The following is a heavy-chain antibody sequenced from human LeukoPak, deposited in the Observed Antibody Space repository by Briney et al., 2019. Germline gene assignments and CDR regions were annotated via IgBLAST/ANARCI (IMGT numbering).Heavy chain of an antibody. CDR3: ARGPELIVVFRFDY. V-gene: IGHV1-69*13. D-gene: IGHD2-21*01. Sequence: ASVKVSCKASGGTFSSYAISWVRQAPGQGLERMGGIIPIFGTANYAQKFQGRVTITADESTSTAYMELSSLRSEDTAVYYCARGPELIVVFRFDYWGQGTLVTVSS. CDR1: GGTFSSYA. J-gene: IGHJ4*02. CDR2: IIPIFGTA.